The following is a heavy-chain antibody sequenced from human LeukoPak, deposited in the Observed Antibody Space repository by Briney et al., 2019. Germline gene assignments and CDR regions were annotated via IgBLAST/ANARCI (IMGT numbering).Heavy chain of an antibody. V-gene: IGHV5-51*01. J-gene: IGHJ4*02. CDR3: ARQAYGSGSYSPH. CDR1: GSRFTSFW. CDR2: IYPGDSDT. Sequence: GASLPISCQGSGSRFTSFWIGWVRQLPGKGLEWMGIIYPGDSDTRYSPSFQGQVTISADKSISTAYLQWSSLKASDTAMYYCARQAYGSGSYSPHWGQGTLVTVSS. D-gene: IGHD3-10*01.